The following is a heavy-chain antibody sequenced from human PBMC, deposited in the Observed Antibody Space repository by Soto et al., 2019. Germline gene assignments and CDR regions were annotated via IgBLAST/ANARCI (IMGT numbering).Heavy chain of an antibody. J-gene: IGHJ6*02. CDR3: ARDCSGGSCYPGMDV. CDR1: GFNFNSYT. D-gene: IGHD2-15*01. V-gene: IGHV3-21*01. CDR2: ISSSGYI. Sequence: GGSLRLSCSPSGFNFNSYTINWVRRAPGKRLEWLSSISSSGYIFSTDSVRGRFTISRDNAKNSVYLQINSLRAEDTAVYFCARDCSGGSCYPGMDVWGQGTTVTVSS.